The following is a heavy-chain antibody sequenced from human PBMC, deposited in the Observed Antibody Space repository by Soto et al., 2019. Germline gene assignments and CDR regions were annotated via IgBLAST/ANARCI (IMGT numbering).Heavy chain of an antibody. CDR3: ARLRYGSGSYPPSHFDY. Sequence: SETLSLTCTVSGGSISSYYWSWIRQPPGKGLEWIGYIYYSGSTNYNPSLKSRVTISVDTSKNQFSLKLSSVTAADTAVYYCARLRYGSGSYPPSHFDYWGQGTLVT. J-gene: IGHJ4*02. CDR2: IYYSGST. V-gene: IGHV4-59*08. D-gene: IGHD3-10*01. CDR1: GGSISSYY.